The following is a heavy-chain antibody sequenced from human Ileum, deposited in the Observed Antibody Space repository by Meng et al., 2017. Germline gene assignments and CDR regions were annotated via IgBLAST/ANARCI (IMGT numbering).Heavy chain of an antibody. V-gene: IGHV4-4*02. Sequence: QVQLQESGPGLVKPSGTLSLTPAVSGGSISSSIWWSWVRQPPEKGLEWIGEIHHSGTTNYSPSLKSRLTISVDKSKNQFSLKLQSVTAADTAVYFCARGVVSGSHYNTYWGQGILVTVSS. CDR1: GGSISSSIW. J-gene: IGHJ4*02. CDR2: IHHSGTT. D-gene: IGHD3-10*01. CDR3: ARGVVSGSHYNTY.